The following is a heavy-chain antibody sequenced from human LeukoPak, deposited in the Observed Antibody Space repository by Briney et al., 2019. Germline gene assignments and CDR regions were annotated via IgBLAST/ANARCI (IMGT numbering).Heavy chain of an antibody. Sequence: PGGSLRLSCAASGFTFSSYSMNWVRQAPGKGLEWVSSISSSSSYIYYADSVKGRFTISRDNAKNSLYLQMNSLRAEDTAVYYCASATYYDFWSGYSHDYWGQGTLVTVSS. J-gene: IGHJ4*02. CDR3: ASATYYDFWSGYSHDY. CDR2: ISSSSSYI. CDR1: GFTFSSYS. V-gene: IGHV3-21*04. D-gene: IGHD3-3*01.